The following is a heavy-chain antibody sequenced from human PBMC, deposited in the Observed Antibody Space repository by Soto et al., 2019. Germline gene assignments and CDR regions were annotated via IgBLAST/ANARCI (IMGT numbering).Heavy chain of an antibody. D-gene: IGHD1-1*01. J-gene: IGHJ6*02. CDR1: GFSFSTST. CDR2: ISSGSSTI. V-gene: IGHV3-48*02. Sequence: EVQLVESGGGSAQPGGSLRLSCAASGFSFSTSTMNWVRQAPGKGLEWVSYISSGSSTIYYADSVKGRFTIARDNGRNSLYLQMNSLRDEDTAVYYCARVRRNDASDYYGMDVWGQGTMVTVSS. CDR3: ARVRRNDASDYYGMDV.